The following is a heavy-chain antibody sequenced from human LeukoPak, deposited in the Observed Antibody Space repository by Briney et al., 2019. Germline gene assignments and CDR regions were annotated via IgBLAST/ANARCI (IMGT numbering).Heavy chain of an antibody. CDR1: GFTLTSYS. J-gene: IGHJ4*02. Sequence: GGSLRLSCTASGFTLTSYSMNWVRQAPGKGLEWVSYISSTSSSIYYADSVKGRFTISRDNAKNSLYLQMNSLRAEDTAVYYCAGIMTTVTTVESWGQGTLVTVSS. CDR3: AGIMTTVTTVES. D-gene: IGHD4-17*01. V-gene: IGHV3-48*01. CDR2: ISSTSSSI.